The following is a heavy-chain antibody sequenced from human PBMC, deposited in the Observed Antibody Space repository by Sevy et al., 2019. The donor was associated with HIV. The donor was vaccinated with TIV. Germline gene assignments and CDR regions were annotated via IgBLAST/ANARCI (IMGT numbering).Heavy chain of an antibody. J-gene: IGHJ6*02. Sequence: GGSLRLSCAASGFTFSSYAMSWVRQAPGKGLEWVSAISGSGGSTYYADSVKGRFTISRDNSKNTLYLQMNSLRAEDTAVYYCAKDGGYCSAGSCYSIYYYYGMDVWGQGTTVTVSS. V-gene: IGHV3-23*01. D-gene: IGHD2-15*01. CDR2: ISGSGGST. CDR1: GFTFSSYA. CDR3: AKDGGYCSAGSCYSIYYYYGMDV.